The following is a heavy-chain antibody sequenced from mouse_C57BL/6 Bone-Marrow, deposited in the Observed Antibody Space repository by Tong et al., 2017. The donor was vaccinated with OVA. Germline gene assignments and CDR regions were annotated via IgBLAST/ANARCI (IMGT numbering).Heavy chain of an antibody. J-gene: IGHJ2*01. D-gene: IGHD2-3*01. CDR2: ISSGSSTI. V-gene: IGHV5-17*01. CDR3: ARLLYDGYYYFDY. CDR1: GFTFSDYY. Sequence: EVQLQESGGDLVKPGGSLKLSCATSGFTFSDYYMYWVRQTPEKRLEWVAYISSGSSTIYYADTVKGRFTISRDNPKNTLFLQMTSLRSEDTAMYYCARLLYDGYYYFDYWGQGTTLTVSS.